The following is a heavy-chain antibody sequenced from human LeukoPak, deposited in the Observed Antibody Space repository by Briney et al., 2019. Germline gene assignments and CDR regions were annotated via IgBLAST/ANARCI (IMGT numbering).Heavy chain of an antibody. J-gene: IGHJ4*02. CDR1: GFTFTNFA. CDR2: IVGSGGST. Sequence: PGGSLKLSCTVSGFTFTNFAMSWVRQAPGKGLEWVAFIVGSGGSTNYAHSVKDRFTISRDNSTNTSYMQMNSLRADDTAVYYCEKEWGVDYGLRYWGQGTLVTVS. D-gene: IGHD4-17*01. V-gene: IGHV3-23*01. CDR3: EKEWGVDYGLRY.